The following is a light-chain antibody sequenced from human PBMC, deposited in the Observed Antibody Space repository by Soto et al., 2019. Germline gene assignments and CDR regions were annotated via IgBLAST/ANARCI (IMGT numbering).Light chain of an antibody. J-gene: IGKJ2*01. CDR3: QQSYNTLMYT. V-gene: IGKV3D-11*01. CDR2: LTS. Sequence: EIVLTQSPATLSSFPGDRVTLSCRASQAVNTRLAWYQHKPGQAPRLLIYLTSNRAAGIPARFSGSGSGTDFTLTISDVEPEDFATYYCQQSYNTLMYTFGQGTKLEIK. CDR1: QAVNTR.